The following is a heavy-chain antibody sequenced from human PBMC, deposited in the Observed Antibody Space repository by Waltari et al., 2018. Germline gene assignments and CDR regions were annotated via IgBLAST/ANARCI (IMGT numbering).Heavy chain of an antibody. CDR3: AREFYYSDAFTGV. CDR2: MNPGSGNT. D-gene: IGHD4-17*01. Sequence: VQLVQSGAEVKKPGASVKVSCKASGYSFTRFDIYWVRQAAGQGLGVMGWMNPGSGNTGYAEKFQGRVTMTRDTSISTAYMELSSLRSEDTAVYYCAREFYYSDAFTGVWGQGTLVTVSS. V-gene: IGHV1-8*01. CDR1: GYSFTRFD. J-gene: IGHJ4*02.